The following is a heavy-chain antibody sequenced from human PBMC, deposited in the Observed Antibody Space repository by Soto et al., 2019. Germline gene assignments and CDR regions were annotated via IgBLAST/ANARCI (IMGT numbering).Heavy chain of an antibody. CDR2: IIPIFGTA. D-gene: IGHD6-19*01. CDR1: GGTFSSYA. V-gene: IGHV1-69*13. Sequence: GASVKVSCKASGGTFSSYAISWVRQAPGQGLEWMGGIIPIFGTANYAQKFQGRVTITADESTSTAYMELSSLRSEDTAVYYCARDQRGRWLVDYYGMDVWGQGTTVTVSS. CDR3: ARDQRGRWLVDYYGMDV. J-gene: IGHJ6*02.